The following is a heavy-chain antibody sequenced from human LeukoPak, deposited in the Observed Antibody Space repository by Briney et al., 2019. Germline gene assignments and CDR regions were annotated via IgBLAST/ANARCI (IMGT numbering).Heavy chain of an antibody. CDR1: GFVFSSYS. CDR3: ARDRNGGSFDY. J-gene: IGHJ4*02. V-gene: IGHV3-48*01. Sequence: GGSLRLSCAASGFVFSSYSMNWVRQAPGKGLEWVSFLIVGNGNQHYADSVKGRFTISRDDAENSLYLQMNSLRAEDTAVYYCARDRNGGSFDYWGQGTLVTVSS. D-gene: IGHD4-23*01. CDR2: LIVGNGNQ.